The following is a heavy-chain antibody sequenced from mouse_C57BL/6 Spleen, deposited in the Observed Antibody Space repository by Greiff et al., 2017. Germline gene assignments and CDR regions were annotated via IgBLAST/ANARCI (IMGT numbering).Heavy chain of an antibody. CDR3: ARRSLRSENWYFDV. D-gene: IGHD1-1*01. CDR2: IYPGNGGT. J-gene: IGHJ1*03. V-gene: IGHV1-82*01. Sequence: QVQLQQSGPELVKPGASVKISCKASGYAFSSSWMNWVKQRPGKGLEWIGRIYPGNGGTNYNGKFKGKATLTADKSSSTAYMELSSLTSEDSAVYFCARRSLRSENWYFDVWGTGTTVTVSS. CDR1: GYAFSSSW.